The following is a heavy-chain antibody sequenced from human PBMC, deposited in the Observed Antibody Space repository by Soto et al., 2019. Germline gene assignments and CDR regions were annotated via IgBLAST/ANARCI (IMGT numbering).Heavy chain of an antibody. J-gene: IGHJ6*02. CDR2: VSGSGSST. V-gene: IGHV3-23*01. CDR1: GFTFSSYA. CDR3: AKDSSSWSSNYYYYGMDV. D-gene: IGHD6-13*01. Sequence: GGSLRLSCAASGFTFSSYALSWVRQAPGKGLEWVSAVSGSGSSTYYADSVKGRFTISRDNSKNTLFLQMNSLRAEDTAVYYCAKDSSSWSSNYYYYGMDVWGQGTTVTASS.